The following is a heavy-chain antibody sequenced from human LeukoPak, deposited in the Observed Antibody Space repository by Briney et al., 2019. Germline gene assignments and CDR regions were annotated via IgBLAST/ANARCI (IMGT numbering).Heavy chain of an antibody. J-gene: IGHJ4*02. CDR3: ASLPRGCSSTSCRSAY. CDR1: GGSISSYY. D-gene: IGHD2-2*01. V-gene: IGHV4-59*01. Sequence: SETLSLTCTVSGGSISSYYWSWIRQPPGKGLEWIGYIYYSGSTNYNPSLKSRVTISVDTSKNQFSLKLSSVTAADTAVYYCASLPRGCSSTSCRSAYWGQGTLVTVSS. CDR2: IYYSGST.